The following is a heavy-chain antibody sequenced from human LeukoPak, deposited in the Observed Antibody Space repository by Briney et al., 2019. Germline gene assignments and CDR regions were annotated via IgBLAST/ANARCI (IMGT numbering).Heavy chain of an antibody. CDR1: GFTFSTYA. D-gene: IGHD1-7*01. CDR2: ISGTGRGGIT. CDR3: ASGHWRNFY. Sequence: PGGSLRLSCAASGFTFSTYAMSWVRQAPGKGLEWVSAISGTGRGGITYYADSVKGRFTISRDNSKNTLYLQMNSLRAEDTAVYYCASGHWRNFYWGQGTLVTVSS. J-gene: IGHJ4*02. V-gene: IGHV3-23*01.